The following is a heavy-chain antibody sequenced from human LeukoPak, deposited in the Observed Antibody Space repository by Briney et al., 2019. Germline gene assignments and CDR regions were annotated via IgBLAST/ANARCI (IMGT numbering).Heavy chain of an antibody. Sequence: GASVKVSCKTYGYTFTNYYVHWVRQAPGQGLEWMGYIVPDSGGADYEQKFQGRVTMTRDKSISTVYMELSSLRSDDTAVYYCSTEDKYCSGANCGKYWGQGTLVTVSS. CDR2: IVPDSGGA. CDR1: GYTFTNYY. D-gene: IGHD2-15*01. J-gene: IGHJ4*02. V-gene: IGHV1-2*02. CDR3: STEDKYCSGANCGKY.